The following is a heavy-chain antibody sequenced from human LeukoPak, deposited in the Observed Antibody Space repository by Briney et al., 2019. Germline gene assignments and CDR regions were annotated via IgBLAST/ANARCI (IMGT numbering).Heavy chain of an antibody. V-gene: IGHV1-18*01. CDR2: ISAYNGNT. D-gene: IGHD4-17*01. CDR1: GYTFTSYG. CDR3: ARDDYGAPMDV. Sequence: RASVKVSCKASGYTFTSYGVSWVRQAPGQGLEWLGWISAYNGNTNYAQKLQGRVTMTTDTSTSTAYMELRSLRSDDTAVYYCARDDYGAPMDVWGKGTAVTVSS. J-gene: IGHJ6*04.